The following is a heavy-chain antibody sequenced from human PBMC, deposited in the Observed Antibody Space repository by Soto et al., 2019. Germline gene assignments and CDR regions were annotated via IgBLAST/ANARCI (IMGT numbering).Heavy chain of an antibody. CDR3: ARDRVSGGWYGPRGGYYYYYGMDV. CDR2: ISAYNGNT. CDR1: GYTFTSYG. D-gene: IGHD6-19*01. V-gene: IGHV1-18*01. Sequence: ASVKVSCKASGYTFTSYGISWVRQAPGQGLEWMGWISAYNGNTNYAQKLQGRVTMTTDTSTSTAYMELRSLRSDDTAVYYWARDRVSGGWYGPRGGYYYYYGMDVGGQGTRVTVPS. J-gene: IGHJ6*02.